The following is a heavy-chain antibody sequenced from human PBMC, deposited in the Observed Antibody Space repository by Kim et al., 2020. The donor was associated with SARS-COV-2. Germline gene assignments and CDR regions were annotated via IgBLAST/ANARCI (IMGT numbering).Heavy chain of an antibody. Sequence: GGSLRLSCAASGFTFSSYAMHWVRQAPGKGLEWVAVISYDGSNKYYADSVKGRFTISRDNSKNTLYLQMNSLRAEDTAVYYCARDGDSSGWSGGKIDYWGQGTLVTVSS. CDR2: ISYDGSNK. D-gene: IGHD6-19*01. CDR1: GFTFSSYA. CDR3: ARDGDSSGWSGGKIDY. J-gene: IGHJ4*02. V-gene: IGHV3-30*04.